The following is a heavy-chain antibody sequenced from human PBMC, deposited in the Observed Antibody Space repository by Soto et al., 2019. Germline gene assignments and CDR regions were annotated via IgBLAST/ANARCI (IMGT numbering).Heavy chain of an antibody. J-gene: IGHJ5*02. CDR3: AKHTTYYYDSSGFIRFDWFDP. CDR2: ISYDGSNK. D-gene: IGHD3-22*01. Sequence: QVQLVESGGGVVQPGRSLRLSCAASGFTFSSYVMHWVRQAPGKGLEWVAVISYDGSNKYYADSVKGRFTISRDNSKNTLYLQMNSLRAEDTAVYYCAKHTTYYYDSSGFIRFDWFDPWGQGTLVTVSS. V-gene: IGHV3-30*18. CDR1: GFTFSSYV.